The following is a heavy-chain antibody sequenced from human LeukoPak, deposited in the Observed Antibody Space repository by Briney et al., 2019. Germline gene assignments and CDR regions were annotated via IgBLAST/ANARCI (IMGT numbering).Heavy chain of an antibody. Sequence: SETLSLTCTVSGDSISSYYWSWIRQPPGKGLEWIGYIYYSGSTNYNPSLKSRVTISIHTSKNQFSLKLSSVTAADTAVYYCARHRGSLYYYGMDVWGQGTTVTVSS. CDR2: IYYSGST. CDR1: GDSISSYY. V-gene: IGHV4-59*08. J-gene: IGHJ6*02. D-gene: IGHD3-10*01. CDR3: ARHRGSLYYYGMDV.